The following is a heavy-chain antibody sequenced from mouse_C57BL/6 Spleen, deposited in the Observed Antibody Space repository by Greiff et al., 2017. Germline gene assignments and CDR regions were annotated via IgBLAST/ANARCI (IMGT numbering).Heavy chain of an antibody. J-gene: IGHJ4*01. V-gene: IGHV2-2*01. CDR2: IWSGGST. CDR3: ARARYGNGAMDY. Sequence: VKLMESGPGLVQPSQSLSITCTVSGFSLTRYGVHWVRQSPGTGLEWLGVIWSGGSTDYNAAFISRLSISKDNSKSQVFFKMNSLQADDTAIYYCARARYGNGAMDYWGQGTSVTVSS. D-gene: IGHD2-1*01. CDR1: GFSLTRYG.